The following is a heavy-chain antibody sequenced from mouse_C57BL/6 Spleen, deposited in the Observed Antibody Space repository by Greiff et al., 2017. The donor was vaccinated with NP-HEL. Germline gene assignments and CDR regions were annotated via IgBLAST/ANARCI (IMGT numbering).Heavy chain of an antibody. CDR2: IYPGDGDT. CDR3: ARYPNWDYWYFDV. V-gene: IGHV1-82*01. D-gene: IGHD4-1*01. CDR1: GYAFSSSW. Sequence: VQLQESGPELVKPGASVKISCKASGYAFSSSWMNWVKQRPGKGLEWIGRIYPGDGDTNYNGKFKGKATLTADKSSSTAYMQLSSLTSEDSAVYFCARYPNWDYWYFDVWGTGTTVTVSS. J-gene: IGHJ1*03.